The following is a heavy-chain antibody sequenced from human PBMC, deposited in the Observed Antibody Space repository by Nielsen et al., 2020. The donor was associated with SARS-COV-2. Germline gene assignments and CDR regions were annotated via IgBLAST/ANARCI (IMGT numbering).Heavy chain of an antibody. CDR3: TTSSSKRITIFGVVIGDYYGMDV. CDR2: IKSKTDGGTT. J-gene: IGHJ6*02. Sequence: GGSLRLSCAASGFTFSNAWMSWVRQAPGKGLEWVGRIKSKTDGGTTDYAAPVKGRFTISRDDSKNTLYLQMNSLKTEDTAVYYCTTSSSKRITIFGVVIGDYYGMDVWGQGTTVTVSS. D-gene: IGHD3-3*01. CDR1: GFTFSNAW. V-gene: IGHV3-15*01.